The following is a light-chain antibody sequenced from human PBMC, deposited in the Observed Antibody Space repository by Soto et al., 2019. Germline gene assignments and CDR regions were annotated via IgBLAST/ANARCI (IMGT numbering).Light chain of an antibody. J-gene: IGKJ5*01. Sequence: DIQMTQSPSSLSASVEDRVTITCRASQSISSYLNWYQQKPGKAPKLLIYGASTLQSGVPSRFSGSGSGTDYTLTISSLQPEDFATYYCQQSYRTPTFGQGTRLEIK. CDR3: QQSYRTPT. V-gene: IGKV1-39*01. CDR1: QSISSY. CDR2: GAS.